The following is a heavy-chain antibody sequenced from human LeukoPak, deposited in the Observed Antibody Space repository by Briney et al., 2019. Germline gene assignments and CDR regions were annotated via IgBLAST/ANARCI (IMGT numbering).Heavy chain of an antibody. V-gene: IGHV4-59*08. Sequence: SETLSLTCTVSGGSISSYYWSWIRQPPGKGLEWIGYIYYSGSTNHNPSLKSRVTISVDTSKNHFSLKLSSVTAADTAVYYCARVTMVRGVNWYFDLWGRGTLVTVSS. D-gene: IGHD3-10*01. CDR3: ARVTMVRGVNWYFDL. CDR1: GGSISSYY. CDR2: IYYSGST. J-gene: IGHJ2*01.